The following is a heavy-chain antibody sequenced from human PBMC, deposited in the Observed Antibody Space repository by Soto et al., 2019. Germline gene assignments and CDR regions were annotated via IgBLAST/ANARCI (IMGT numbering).Heavy chain of an antibody. CDR1: GGSISSGGYY. J-gene: IGHJ4*02. Sequence: PSETLSLTCTVSGGSISSGGYYWSWIRPHPGKGLEWIGYIYYSGSTYYNPSLKSRVTISVDTSKNQFSLKLSSVTAADTAVYYCARGAPEWELPHHDYWGQGTLVTVSS. D-gene: IGHD1-26*01. CDR2: IYYSGST. V-gene: IGHV4-31*03. CDR3: ARGAPEWELPHHDY.